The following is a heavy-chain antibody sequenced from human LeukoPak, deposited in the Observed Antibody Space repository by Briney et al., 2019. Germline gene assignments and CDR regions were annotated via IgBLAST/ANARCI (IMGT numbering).Heavy chain of an antibody. Sequence: ASVKVSCKASGYTFTGYHMYWGRQAPGQGLEWMGRINPNSGDTNYAKHYPGRVTIPRTTSISTAYMALSRLRSDDTAVYSCARDYCSSTSCLFDYWGQGTLVTVSS. CDR3: ARDYCSSTSCLFDY. D-gene: IGHD2-2*01. V-gene: IGHV1-2*06. J-gene: IGHJ4*02. CDR1: GYTFTGYH. CDR2: INPNSGDT.